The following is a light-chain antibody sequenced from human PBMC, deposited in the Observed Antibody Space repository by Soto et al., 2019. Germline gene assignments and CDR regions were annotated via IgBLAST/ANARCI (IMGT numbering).Light chain of an antibody. V-gene: IGKV3-20*01. CDR2: GAS. CDR1: QSRSSSY. J-gene: IGKJ1*01. CDR3: QQYHTSPLT. Sequence: EIVLTQSPGTLSLSPGERATFSCRASQSRSSSYIAWYQQKRGQAPRRLIYGASISATGIPDRFSGSGSGTDFTLTISRLEPEDFALYYCQQYHTSPLTFGQGTKVDIK.